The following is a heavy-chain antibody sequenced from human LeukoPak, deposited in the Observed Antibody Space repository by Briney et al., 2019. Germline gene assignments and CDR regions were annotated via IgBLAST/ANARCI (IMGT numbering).Heavy chain of an antibody. D-gene: IGHD2-2*01. V-gene: IGHV3-23*01. CDR1: GFTFSSYA. CDR3: AKGRYCSSTSCYPGYYYYYMDV. Sequence: PGGSLRLSCAASGFTFSSYAMSWVRQAPGKGLEWVSAISGSGGSTYYADSVKGRFTISRDNSKNTLYLQMNSLRAEDTAVYYCAKGRYCSSTSCYPGYYYYYMDVWGKGTTVTVSS. CDR2: ISGSGGST. J-gene: IGHJ6*03.